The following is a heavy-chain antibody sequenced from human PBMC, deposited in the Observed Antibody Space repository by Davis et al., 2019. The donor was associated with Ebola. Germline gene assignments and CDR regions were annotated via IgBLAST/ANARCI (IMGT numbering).Heavy chain of an antibody. V-gene: IGHV3-48*03. J-gene: IGHJ6*02. CDR2: ISSSGSTI. D-gene: IGHD3-9*01. CDR3: ARDFSYYDILTGYYHYYYYYGMDV. CDR1: GFTFSSYE. Sequence: PGGSLRLSCAASGFTFSSYEMNWVRQAPGKGLEWVSYISSSGSTIYYADSVKGRFTISRDNAKNSLYLQMNSLRAEDTAVYYCARDFSYYDILTGYYHYYYYYGMDVWGQGTTVTVSS.